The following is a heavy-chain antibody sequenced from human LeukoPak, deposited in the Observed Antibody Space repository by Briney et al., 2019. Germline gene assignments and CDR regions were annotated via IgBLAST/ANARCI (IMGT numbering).Heavy chain of an antibody. D-gene: IGHD3-22*01. V-gene: IGHV3-NL1*01. CDR1: GFTFSSYG. CDR3: AKDAYYDSTGYAQGWYFDL. CDR2: ISGSGDST. Sequence: GGSLRLSCAASGFTFSSYGMHWVRQAPGKGLEWVSGISGSGDSTYYADSVKGRFTISRDNSKNTLYLEMNSLRAEDTALYYCAKDAYYDSTGYAQGWYFDLWGRGTLVTVSS. J-gene: IGHJ2*01.